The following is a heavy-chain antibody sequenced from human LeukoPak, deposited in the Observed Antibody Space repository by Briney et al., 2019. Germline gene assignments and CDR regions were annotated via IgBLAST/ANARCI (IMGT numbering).Heavy chain of an antibody. Sequence: ASVKVSCKASGYTFTTYHMHWVRQAPGQGLEWMGRIDPNSGGTNYAQNFQGRVTMTRDTSISTVYMELNSLRSDDTAVYYCARRLTGVDYWGQGTQVTVSS. V-gene: IGHV1-2*02. CDR1: GYTFTTYH. CDR2: IDPNSGGT. J-gene: IGHJ4*02. D-gene: IGHD7-27*01. CDR3: ARRLTGVDY.